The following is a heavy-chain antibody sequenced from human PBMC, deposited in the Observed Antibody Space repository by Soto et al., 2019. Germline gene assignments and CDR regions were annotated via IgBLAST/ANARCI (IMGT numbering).Heavy chain of an antibody. J-gene: IGHJ6*02. D-gene: IGHD6-13*01. Sequence: SDTLSLTSTVSGGSICSYYWSWIRQPAGKGLEWIGRIYTSGSTNYNPSIKSRVTMSVDTSKNQFSLKLSSVTAADTDVYYCAREPSYSSSWGAYYFYGIDIWGQGNTV. V-gene: IGHV4-4*07. CDR2: IYTSGST. CDR3: AREPSYSSSWGAYYFYGIDI. CDR1: GGSICSYY.